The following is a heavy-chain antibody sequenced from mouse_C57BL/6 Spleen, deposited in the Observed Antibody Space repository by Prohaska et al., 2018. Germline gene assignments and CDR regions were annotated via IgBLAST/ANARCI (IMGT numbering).Heavy chain of an antibody. CDR1: GYTFTDYE. D-gene: IGHD2-4*01. J-gene: IGHJ2*01. CDR2: IDPETGGT. CDR3: TRNDYDGFDY. V-gene: IGHV1-15*01. Sequence: QVQLQQSGAELVRPGASVTLSCKASGYTFTDYEMHWVKQTPVHGLEWIGAIDPETGGTAYNQKFKGKAILTADKSSSTAYMERRSLTSEDSAVYYCTRNDYDGFDYWGQGTTLTISS.